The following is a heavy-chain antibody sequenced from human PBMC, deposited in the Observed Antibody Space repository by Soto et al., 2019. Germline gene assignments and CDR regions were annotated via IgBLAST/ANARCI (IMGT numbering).Heavy chain of an antibody. CDR1: GVTFKDYG. CDR3: ARDGWGSNWYFDL. V-gene: IGHV3-30*03. Sequence: QVQLVESGGGVAQPGRSLRLSCGAPGVTFKDYGMHWVRQAPGKGLEWVAVISYDGKQTYYADSVKGRFTISKDKSKRTLFLQMNSLRVHDTAVYYCARDGWGSNWYFDLWGRGTLVTVSS. J-gene: IGHJ2*01. CDR2: ISYDGKQT. D-gene: IGHD3-16*01.